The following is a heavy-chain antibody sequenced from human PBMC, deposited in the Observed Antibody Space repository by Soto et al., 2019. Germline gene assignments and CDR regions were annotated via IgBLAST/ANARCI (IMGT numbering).Heavy chain of an antibody. CDR3: ARGQGAAAGHSNFDY. J-gene: IGHJ4*02. CDR1: GGSINNYY. D-gene: IGHD6-13*01. Sequence: TSETLSLTCTVSGGSINNYYWSWIRQPPGKGLEWIGYIYYSGSTNYNPSLKSRVTISVDTSKNQFSLQLSSVTAADTAVYYCARGQGAAAGHSNFDYWGQGALVTVSS. CDR2: IYYSGST. V-gene: IGHV4-59*12.